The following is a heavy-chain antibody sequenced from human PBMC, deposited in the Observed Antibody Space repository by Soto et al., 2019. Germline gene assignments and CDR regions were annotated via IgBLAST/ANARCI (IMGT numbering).Heavy chain of an antibody. D-gene: IGHD3-22*01. CDR2: IYWNDDK. V-gene: IGHV2-5*01. Sequence: QITLKESGPTLVKPTQTLTLTCTFSGFSLSTSGVGVGWIRQPPGKALEWLALIYWNDDKRYSPSLKSRLTITKDTSKNQVVLTMTNMDPVDTATYYCAHTTHPYYYDSSGYYSYNGNYWGQGTLVTVSS. CDR3: AHTTHPYYYDSSGYYSYNGNY. CDR1: GFSLSTSGVG. J-gene: IGHJ4*02.